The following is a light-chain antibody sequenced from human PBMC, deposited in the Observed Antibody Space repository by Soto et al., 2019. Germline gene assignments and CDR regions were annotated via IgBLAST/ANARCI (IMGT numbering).Light chain of an antibody. CDR1: SSDVGGSNF. V-gene: IGLV2-14*03. Sequence: QSALTQPASASDSPGQSITISCTGTSSDVGGSNFVSWYQQHPGKPPKLIIYDVANRPSGASNRFSGSKSGSTASLIISRLQTEDEADYYCVSYTSSTTYVFGTGTKVTVL. CDR2: DVA. CDR3: VSYTSSTTYV. J-gene: IGLJ1*01.